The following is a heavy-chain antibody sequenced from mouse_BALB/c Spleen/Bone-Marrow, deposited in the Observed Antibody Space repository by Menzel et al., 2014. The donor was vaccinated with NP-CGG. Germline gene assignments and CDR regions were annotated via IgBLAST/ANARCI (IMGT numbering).Heavy chain of an antibody. J-gene: IGHJ2*01. D-gene: IGHD2-1*01. Sequence: DVHLVESGGGLVQPGGSLKLSCAASGFDFRRYWMSWVRQAPGKGLQWIGEINPDSRTINYTPSLKDKFIISRDNAKNTLYLQMSKVRSEDTALYYCARGNYYGNLDYWGQGTTLTVSS. CDR3: ARGNYYGNLDY. CDR2: INPDSRTI. V-gene: IGHV4-1*02. CDR1: GFDFRRYW.